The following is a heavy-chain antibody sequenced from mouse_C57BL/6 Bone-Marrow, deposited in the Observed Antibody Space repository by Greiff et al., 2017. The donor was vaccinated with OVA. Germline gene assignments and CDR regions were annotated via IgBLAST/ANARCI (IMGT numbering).Heavy chain of an antibody. J-gene: IGHJ2*01. CDR1: GYTFTSYW. CDR2: IYPGSGST. CDR3: AKGYDGPSYYFDY. V-gene: IGHV1-55*01. Sequence: QVQLKQPGAELVKPGASVKMSCKASGYTFTSYWITWVKQRPGQGLEWIGDIYPGSGSTNYNEKFKSKATLTVDTSSSTAYMQLSSLTSEDSAVYYCAKGYDGPSYYFDYWGQGTTLTVSS. D-gene: IGHD2-3*01.